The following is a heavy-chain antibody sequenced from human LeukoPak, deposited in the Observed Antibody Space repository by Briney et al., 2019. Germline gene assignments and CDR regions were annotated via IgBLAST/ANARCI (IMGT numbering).Heavy chain of an antibody. D-gene: IGHD6-6*01. CDR3: ARQGEQLVSRHFDY. V-gene: IGHV5-51*01. J-gene: IGHJ4*02. Sequence: GESLKISFKGSGYRFTSYWIGWVRPMPGKGVEWMGIIYPGDSDTRYSPSFQGQVTISADKSISTAYLQWSSLKASDTAMYYCARQGEQLVSRHFDYWGQGTLVTVSS. CDR2: IYPGDSDT. CDR1: GYRFTSYW.